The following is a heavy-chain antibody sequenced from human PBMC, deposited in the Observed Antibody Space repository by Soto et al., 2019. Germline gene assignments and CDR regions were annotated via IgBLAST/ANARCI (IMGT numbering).Heavy chain of an antibody. V-gene: IGHV3-15*01. CDR3: VEGWNDF. D-gene: IGHD1-1*01. J-gene: IGHJ4*02. Sequence: EVQVVESGGDLVEPGGSLRLSCVTSGFMFSSAWMSWVRQALGKGLEWVARIKSTKDGGARDYAAPVNGRFSISRDDSKSTVYLQMNSLRAEDTALYYCVEGWNDFWGQGTLVTVSS. CDR2: IKSTKDGGAR. CDR1: GFMFSSAW.